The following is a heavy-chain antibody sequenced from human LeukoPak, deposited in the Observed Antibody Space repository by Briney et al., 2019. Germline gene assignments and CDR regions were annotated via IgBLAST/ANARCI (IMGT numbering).Heavy chain of an antibody. J-gene: IGHJ5*01. Sequence: SGTLSLTCTVSGGSISSSYYYWGWIRQSPGKGLEWIGNIHYSGSSVYNPSLKSRGTISIDTSRRQFFLKLNSVTAADTAVYFCALAPNSNWFDFWGPGTLVTVSS. CDR3: ALAPNSNWFDF. CDR2: IHYSGSS. CDR1: GGSISSSYYY. D-gene: IGHD2-8*01. V-gene: IGHV4-61*05.